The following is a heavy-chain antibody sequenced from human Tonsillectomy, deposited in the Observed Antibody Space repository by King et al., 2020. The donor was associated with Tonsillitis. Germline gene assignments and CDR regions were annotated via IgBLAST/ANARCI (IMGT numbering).Heavy chain of an antibody. D-gene: IGHD1-26*01. CDR2: IDSSGGNT. CDR3: AKGWEHDYYFYGMDV. V-gene: IGHV3-23*04. Sequence: EVQLVESGGGLVQPGGSLRLSCAASGFTFRSYAMTWVRQAPGKGLEWVSAIDSSGGNTYYADSVKGRFTISRDNSKNTLHLQMNSLRDDDAAIYYCAKGWEHDYYFYGMDVWGQGTTVTVSS. J-gene: IGHJ6*02. CDR1: GFTFRSYA.